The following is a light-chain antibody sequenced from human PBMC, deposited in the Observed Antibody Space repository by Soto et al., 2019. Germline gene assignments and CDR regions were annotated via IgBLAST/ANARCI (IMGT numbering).Light chain of an antibody. Sequence: DIPMTQSPSSLSASVGDRVTITCRASQGIATYLNWYQQKPGKAPKLLIYGASSLQSGVPSKFSGSGSGTDFTLTISSLQPEDFATYYCQQSFNNPRTFGQGTKVEFK. CDR2: GAS. V-gene: IGKV1-39*01. J-gene: IGKJ1*01. CDR1: QGIATY. CDR3: QQSFNNPRT.